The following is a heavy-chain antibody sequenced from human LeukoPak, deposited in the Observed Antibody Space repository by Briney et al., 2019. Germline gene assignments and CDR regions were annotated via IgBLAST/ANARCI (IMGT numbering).Heavy chain of an antibody. Sequence: SETLSLTCAVYGGSFSGYYWSWIRQPPGKGLEWIGEINHSGSTNYNPSLKSRVTISVDTSKNQFSLKLSSVTAADTAVYYCARGWCSSTSCNDAFDIWGQGTMVTVSS. CDR1: GGSFSGYY. CDR2: INHSGST. CDR3: ARGWCSSTSCNDAFDI. D-gene: IGHD2-2*01. J-gene: IGHJ3*02. V-gene: IGHV4-34*01.